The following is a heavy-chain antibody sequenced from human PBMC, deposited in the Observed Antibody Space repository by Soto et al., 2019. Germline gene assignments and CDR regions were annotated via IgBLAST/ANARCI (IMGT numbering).Heavy chain of an antibody. V-gene: IGHV3-53*01. CDR1: GFTVSSNY. Sequence: EVQLVESGGGLIQPGGSLRLSCAASGFTVSSNYMSWVRQAPGKGREWASVIYSGGSTYYADSVKGRFTISRDNSKNTLDLQMNSLRAEDTAVYYCATRYFDWLPNYYGMDVWGQGTTVTVSS. J-gene: IGHJ6*02. CDR3: ATRYFDWLPNYYGMDV. CDR2: IYSGGST. D-gene: IGHD3-9*01.